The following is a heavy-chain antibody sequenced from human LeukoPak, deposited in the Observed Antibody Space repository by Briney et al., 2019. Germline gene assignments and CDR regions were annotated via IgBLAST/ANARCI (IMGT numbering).Heavy chain of an antibody. CDR3: AKEGHGSSLDY. CDR2: ISYDGSNK. D-gene: IGHD6-13*01. V-gene: IGHV3-30*18. CDR1: GFTFSSYG. J-gene: IGHJ4*02. Sequence: PGRSLRLSCAASGFTFSSYGMHWVRQAPGKGLEWVAVISYDGSNKYYADSVKGRFTISRDNSKNTLYLQMNSLRAEDTAVYYCAKEGHGSSLDYWGQGTLVTVSP.